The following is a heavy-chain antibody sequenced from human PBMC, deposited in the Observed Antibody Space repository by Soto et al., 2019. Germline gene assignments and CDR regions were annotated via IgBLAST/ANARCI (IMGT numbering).Heavy chain of an antibody. CDR3: ARGWSRTMYAFDI. J-gene: IGHJ3*02. CDR2: ISSSSSTI. D-gene: IGHD3-10*02. V-gene: IGHV3-48*02. CDR1: GFTFSSYS. Sequence: GGSLRLSCAASGFTFSSYSMNWVRQAPGKGLEWVSYISSSSSTIYYADSVKGRFTIFRDNAKNSLYLQMNSLRDEDTAVYYCARGWSRTMYAFDIWGQGTMVTVSS.